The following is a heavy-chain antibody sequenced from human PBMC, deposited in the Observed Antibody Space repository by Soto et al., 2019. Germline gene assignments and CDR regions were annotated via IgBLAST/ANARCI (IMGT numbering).Heavy chain of an antibody. V-gene: IGHV3-21*01. CDR1: GFTFSSYS. J-gene: IGHJ4*02. CDR3: ARQISGWFYFDY. D-gene: IGHD3-10*01. Sequence: GGSLRLSCAASGFTFSSYSMNWVRQAPGKGLEWVSSISSSSSYIYYADSVKGRFTISRDNAKNSLYLQMNSLRAEDTAVYYCARQISGWFYFDYWGQGTLVTVSS. CDR2: ISSSSSYI.